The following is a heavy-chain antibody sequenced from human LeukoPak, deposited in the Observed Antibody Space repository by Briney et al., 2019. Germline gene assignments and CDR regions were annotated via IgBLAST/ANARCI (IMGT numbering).Heavy chain of an antibody. D-gene: IGHD6-13*01. J-gene: IGHJ4*02. Sequence: PGGSLRLSCAASGFTFSNAWMSWVRQAPGKGLEWVGRIKSKTDGGTTDYAAPVKGRFTISRDDSKNTLYLQMNSLRTEDTAVYYCANDLSRSWYFDYWGQGTLVTVSS. V-gene: IGHV3-15*01. CDR1: GFTFSNAW. CDR3: ANDLSRSWYFDY. CDR2: IKSKTDGGTT.